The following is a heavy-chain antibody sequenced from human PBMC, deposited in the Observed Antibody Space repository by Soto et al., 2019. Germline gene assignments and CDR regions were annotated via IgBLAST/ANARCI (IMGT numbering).Heavy chain of an antibody. D-gene: IGHD2-15*01. Sequence: QIQLVQSGAEMKKPGASVKVSCKPSGYTFPHYGVSWLRQAPGQGLEWMGWISAYNGNTDYAHKFQGRVALTTDTSTSTAYMELRGLSPDDTAVYYCARDVPGSGVPFWDYWGQGTLVTVSS. CDR1: GYTFPHYG. CDR2: ISAYNGNT. J-gene: IGHJ4*02. V-gene: IGHV1-18*04. CDR3: ARDVPGSGVPFWDY.